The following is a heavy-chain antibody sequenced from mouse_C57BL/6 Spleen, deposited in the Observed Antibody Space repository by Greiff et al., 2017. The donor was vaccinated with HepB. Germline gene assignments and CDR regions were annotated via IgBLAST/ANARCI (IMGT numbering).Heavy chain of an antibody. CDR1: GYTFTEYT. CDR3: ARHEGVYYGDDEGYAMDY. J-gene: IGHJ4*01. V-gene: IGHV1-62-2*01. D-gene: IGHD2-2*01. Sequence: VQLQESGAELVKPGASVKLSCKASGYTFTEYTIHWVKQRSGQGLEWIGWFYPGSGSIKYNEKFKDKATLTADKSSSTVYMELSRLTSEDSAVYCCARHEGVYYGDDEGYAMDYWGQGTAVTGSS. CDR2: FYPGSGSI.